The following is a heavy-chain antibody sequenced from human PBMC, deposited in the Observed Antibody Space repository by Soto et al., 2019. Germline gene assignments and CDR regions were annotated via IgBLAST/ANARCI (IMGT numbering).Heavy chain of an antibody. V-gene: IGHV3-23*01. CDR1: GFTFSSYA. D-gene: IGHD2-15*01. J-gene: IGHJ6*02. CDR2: ISGSGGST. Sequence: PGGSLRLSCAASGFTFSSYAMSWVRQAPGKGLEWVSAISGSGGSTYYADSVKGRFTISRDNSKNTLYLQMNSLRAEDTAVYYCANTLCSGGSCYSTYYYGMDVWGQGTTVTVSS. CDR3: ANTLCSGGSCYSTYYYGMDV.